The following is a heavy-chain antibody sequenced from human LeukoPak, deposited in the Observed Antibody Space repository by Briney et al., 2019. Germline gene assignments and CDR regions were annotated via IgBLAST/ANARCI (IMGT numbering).Heavy chain of an antibody. V-gene: IGHV3-30*03. Sequence: QSGGSLRLSCAASGFTFSSYGMHWVRQAPGKGLEWVAVISYDGSNKYYADSVKGRFTISRDNSKNTLYLQMNSLRAEDTAVYYCATPPRSSGWYGLWGRGTLVTVSS. CDR1: GFTFSSYG. CDR2: ISYDGSNK. D-gene: IGHD6-19*01. J-gene: IGHJ2*01. CDR3: ATPPRSSGWYGL.